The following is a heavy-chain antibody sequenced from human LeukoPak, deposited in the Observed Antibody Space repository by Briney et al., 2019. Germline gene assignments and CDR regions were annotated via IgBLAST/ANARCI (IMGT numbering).Heavy chain of an antibody. CDR1: GYTFTSYY. CDR3: SRPRLSRISTFDI. D-gene: IGHD2/OR15-2a*01. Sequence: GASVKVSCKTSGYTFTSYYIHWVRQAPGQGLEWMGWINPKSGTKYAQKIQGRVTMTKDKTISTADIELKRLRSDETAADYFSRPRLSRISTFDIWGQGTMVTVSS. CDR2: INPKSGT. V-gene: IGHV1-2*02. J-gene: IGHJ3*02.